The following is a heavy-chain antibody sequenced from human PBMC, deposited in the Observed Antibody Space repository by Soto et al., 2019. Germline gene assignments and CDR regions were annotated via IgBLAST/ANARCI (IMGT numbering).Heavy chain of an antibody. D-gene: IGHD5-18*01. CDR1: GGSISSSSYY. CDR2: IYYSGST. J-gene: IGHJ4*02. CDR3: ARERRWIQETKNDY. V-gene: IGHV4-39*02. Sequence: SETLSLTCTVSGGSISSSSYYWGWIRQPPGKGLEWIGSIYYSGSTYYNPSLKSRVTISVDTSKNQFSLKLSSVTAADTAVYYCARERRWIQETKNDYWGQGTLVTVSS.